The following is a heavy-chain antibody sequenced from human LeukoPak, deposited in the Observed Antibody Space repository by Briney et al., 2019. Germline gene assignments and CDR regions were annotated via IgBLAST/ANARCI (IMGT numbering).Heavy chain of an antibody. CDR1: GCSFSGYY. CDR3: ARLITESTTAFDI. J-gene: IGHJ3*02. CDR2: VNTSGST. Sequence: SETLSLTCGVSGCSFSGYYWTWIRQPAGKGLEWIGRVNTSGSTHYNASLRTRLTMSVDTSKNQFSLKLSSVTPADTAVYYCARLITESTTAFDIWRQATMVTVSS. V-gene: IGHV4-4*07. D-gene: IGHD1-7*01.